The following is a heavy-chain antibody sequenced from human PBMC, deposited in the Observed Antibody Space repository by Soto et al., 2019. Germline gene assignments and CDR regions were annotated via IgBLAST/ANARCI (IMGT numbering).Heavy chain of an antibody. CDR1: GFTFSSYA. V-gene: IGHV3-23*01. CDR3: AKSVWKTFGGVIETYYYYMDV. CDR2: ISGSGGST. J-gene: IGHJ6*03. Sequence: GGSLRLSCAASGFTFSSYAMSWVRQAPGKGLEWVSAISGSGGSTYYTDSVKGRFTISRDNSKNTLYLQMNSLRAEDTAVYYCAKSVWKTFGGVIETYYYYMDVWGKGTTITVSS. D-gene: IGHD3-16*02.